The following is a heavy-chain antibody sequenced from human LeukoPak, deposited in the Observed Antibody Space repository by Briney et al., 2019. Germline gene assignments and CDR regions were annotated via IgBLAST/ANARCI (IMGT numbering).Heavy chain of an antibody. J-gene: IGHJ6*03. CDR3: AREGGTELMDV. V-gene: IGHV3-9*01. CDR2: ISWNSGSI. Sequence: QPGGSLRLSCAASGFTFVDYAMHWVRHAPGKGLEWVSGISWNSGSIDYADSVKGRFTISRDNSKNTLYLQMNSLRAEDTAVYYCAREGGTELMDVWGKGTTVTVSS. D-gene: IGHD1-1*01. CDR1: GFTFVDYA.